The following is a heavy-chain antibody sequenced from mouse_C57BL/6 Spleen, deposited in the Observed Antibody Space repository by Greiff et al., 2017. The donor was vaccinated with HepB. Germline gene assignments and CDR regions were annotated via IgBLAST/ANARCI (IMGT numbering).Heavy chain of an antibody. Sequence: QVQLQQPGAELVRPGTSVKLSCKASGYTFTSYWMHWVKQRPGQGLEWIGVIDPSDSYTNYNQKFKGKATLTVDTSSSTAYMQLSSLTSEDSAVYYCARGAIFDDYERTWFAYWGQGTLVTVSA. CDR1: GYTFTSYW. V-gene: IGHV1-59*01. CDR3: ARGAIFDDYERTWFAY. D-gene: IGHD2-4*01. J-gene: IGHJ3*01. CDR2: IDPSDSYT.